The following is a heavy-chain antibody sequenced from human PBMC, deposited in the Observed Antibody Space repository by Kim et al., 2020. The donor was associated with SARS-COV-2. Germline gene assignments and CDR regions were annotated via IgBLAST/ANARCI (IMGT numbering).Heavy chain of an antibody. Sequence: YYKPSLESRVTMSVDTPKNQFSLKLMSVTAADTAVYYCARQRLWFSATDVWGQGTTVTVSS. V-gene: IGHV4-39*01. CDR3: ARQRLWFSATDV. J-gene: IGHJ6*02. D-gene: IGHD3-10*01.